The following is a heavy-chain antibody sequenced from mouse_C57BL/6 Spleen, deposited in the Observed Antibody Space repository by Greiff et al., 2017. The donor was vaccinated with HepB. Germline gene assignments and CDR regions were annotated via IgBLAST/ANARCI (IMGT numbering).Heavy chain of an antibody. D-gene: IGHD2-5*01. V-gene: IGHV1-42*01. CDR2: INPSTGGT. Sequence: VQLQQSGPELVKPGASVKISCKASGYSFTGYYMNWVKQSPEKSLEWIGEINPSTGGTTYNQKFKAKATLTVDKSSSTAYMQLKSLTSEDSAVYYCARESRYSKYFDYWGQGTTLTVSS. CDR3: ARESRYSKYFDY. J-gene: IGHJ2*01. CDR1: GYSFTGYY.